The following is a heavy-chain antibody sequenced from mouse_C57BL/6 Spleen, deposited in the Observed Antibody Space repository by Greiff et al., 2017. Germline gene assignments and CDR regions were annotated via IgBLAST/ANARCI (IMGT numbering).Heavy chain of an antibody. D-gene: IGHD4-1*01. Sequence: EVMLVESGGGLVQPGGSLSLSCAASGFTFTDYYMSWVRQPPGKALEWLGFIRNKANGYTTEYSASVKGRFTISRDNSQTILYLPVNALRAEDSATYYYARDGPELGLYAMDYWGQGTSVTVSS. J-gene: IGHJ4*01. CDR3: ARDGPELGLYAMDY. CDR2: IRNKANGYTT. V-gene: IGHV7-3*01. CDR1: GFTFTDYY.